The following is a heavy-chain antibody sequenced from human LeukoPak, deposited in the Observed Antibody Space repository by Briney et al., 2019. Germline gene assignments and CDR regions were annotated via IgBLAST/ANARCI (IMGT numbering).Heavy chain of an antibody. CDR1: GFTFSSYA. D-gene: IGHD2-15*01. V-gene: IGHV3-30*18. CDR2: ISYDGSNK. CDR3: AKNSGYCSGGSCYSWDYYYYYTDV. J-gene: IGHJ6*03. Sequence: GRSLRLFCAASGFTFSSYAMHWVRQAPGKGLEWVAVISYDGSNKYYADSVKGRFTISRDNSKNTLYLQMNSLRAEDTAVYYCAKNSGYCSGGSCYSWDYYYYYTDVWGKGTTVTVSS.